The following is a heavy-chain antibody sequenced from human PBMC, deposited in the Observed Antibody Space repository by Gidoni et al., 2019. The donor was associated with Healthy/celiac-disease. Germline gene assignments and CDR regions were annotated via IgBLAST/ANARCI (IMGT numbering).Heavy chain of an antibody. J-gene: IGHJ4*02. CDR1: GFPFSTYG. CDR3: AKEIVVVPAASLGYYFDY. CDR2: ISYDGSNK. D-gene: IGHD2-2*01. Sequence: QVQLVESGGGVVQPGRSLRLSCAASGFPFSTYGMHWVRQAPGKGLEWVAVISYDGSNKYYADSVKGRFTISRDNSKNTLYLQMNSLRAEDTAVYYCAKEIVVVPAASLGYYFDYWGQGTLVTVSS. V-gene: IGHV3-30*18.